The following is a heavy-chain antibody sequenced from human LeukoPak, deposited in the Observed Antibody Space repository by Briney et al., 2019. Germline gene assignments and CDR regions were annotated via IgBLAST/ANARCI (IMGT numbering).Heavy chain of an antibody. CDR2: INSDGSST. V-gene: IGHV3-74*01. D-gene: IGHD4/OR15-4a*01. Sequence: PGGSLRLSCAASGFTFSSYWMHWVRQAPGKRLVWVSRINSDGSSTSYADSVKGRFTISRDNAKNTLYLQMNSLRAEDTAVYYCARRAGAYSHPYDYWGQGTLVTVSS. J-gene: IGHJ4*02. CDR1: GFTFSSYW. CDR3: ARRAGAYSHPYDY.